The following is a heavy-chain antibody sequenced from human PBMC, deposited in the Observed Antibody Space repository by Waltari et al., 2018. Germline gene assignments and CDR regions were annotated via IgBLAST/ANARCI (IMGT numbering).Heavy chain of an antibody. CDR2: ISGNSDKI. CDR3: VKEEINLDGFES. CDR1: GFTFRNYA. J-gene: IGHJ4*02. V-gene: IGHV3-23*01. Sequence: EVQLLESGGGLVQPGGSLRLSCAASGFTFRNYAMTWVRQGPGKGLEYVSSISGNSDKIFYADSVKGRFTIYRSSAKNTLYLQMNSLRPEDTALYYCVKEEINLDGFESWGQGTLVTVSS.